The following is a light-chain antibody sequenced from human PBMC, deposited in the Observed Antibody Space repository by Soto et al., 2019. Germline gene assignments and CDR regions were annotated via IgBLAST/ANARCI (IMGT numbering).Light chain of an antibody. CDR3: SSYTSSSIDYV. V-gene: IGLV2-14*01. Sequence: QSVLTQPASVSGSPGQSITISCTGTSSDVGGYNYVSWYQQHPGKAPKLMIYEVSNRPSGVSNRFSGSKSGNTASLTISGLQAEDESEYCCSSYTSSSIDYVFGTGTKLTVL. CDR2: EVS. CDR1: SSDVGGYNY. J-gene: IGLJ1*01.